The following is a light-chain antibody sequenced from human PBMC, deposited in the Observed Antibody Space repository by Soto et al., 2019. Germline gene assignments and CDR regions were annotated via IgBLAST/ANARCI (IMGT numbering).Light chain of an antibody. J-gene: IGLJ1*01. CDR3: SAYTVSRTYV. V-gene: IGLV2-14*03. CDR1: SSDVCAYNF. CDR2: NVY. Sequence: QSVLTQPASVSGSPGQSITISCTGTSSDVCAYNFVSWHHQHPGKAPKLMIYNVYDRPSGISYRFSGSKSGYTASLTISGLQREDEADYYCSAYTVSRTYVFGTGTKVTVL.